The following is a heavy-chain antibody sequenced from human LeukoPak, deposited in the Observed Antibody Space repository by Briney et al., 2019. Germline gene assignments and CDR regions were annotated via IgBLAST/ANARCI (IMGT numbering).Heavy chain of an antibody. J-gene: IGHJ6*02. Sequence: GGSLRLSCAASGFTFANYNFNWVRQAPGKGLEWVSYISSTSSTIYYADSMKGRFTISRDNAKNSLYLQMNRLRAEDTAVYYCARDPPHGMDVWGQGTTVTVSS. CDR3: ARDPPHGMDV. CDR1: GFTFANYN. CDR2: ISSTSSTI. V-gene: IGHV3-48*01.